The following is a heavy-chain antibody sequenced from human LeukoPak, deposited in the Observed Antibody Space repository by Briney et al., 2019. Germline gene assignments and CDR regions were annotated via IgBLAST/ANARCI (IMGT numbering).Heavy chain of an antibody. CDR3: ARQMYSSSSDAFDI. V-gene: IGHV4-61*09. CDR2: MNTTGST. J-gene: IGHJ3*02. CDR1: GDSISIGSYY. D-gene: IGHD6-13*01. Sequence: PSETLSLTCTVSGDSISIGSYYWSWPRQPAGKGLEWIGHMNTTGSTKYNPSLKSRVTISVDTSKNQFSLKLSSVAAADTAVYYCARQMYSSSSDAFDIWGQGTMVTVSS.